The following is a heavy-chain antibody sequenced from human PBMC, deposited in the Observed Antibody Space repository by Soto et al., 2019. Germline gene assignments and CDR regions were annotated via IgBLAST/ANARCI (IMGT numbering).Heavy chain of an antibody. CDR2: INAGNGNT. CDR3: ARGPHTVSRNWFDP. CDR1: GYTFTSYA. V-gene: IGHV1-3*01. D-gene: IGHD4-17*01. J-gene: IGHJ5*02. Sequence: ASVKVSCKASGYTFTSYAMQWVRQAPGQRLEWMGWINAGNGNTKYSQKFQGRVTITRDTSASTAYMELSSLRSEDTAVYYCARGPHTVSRNWFDPWGQGTLVTV.